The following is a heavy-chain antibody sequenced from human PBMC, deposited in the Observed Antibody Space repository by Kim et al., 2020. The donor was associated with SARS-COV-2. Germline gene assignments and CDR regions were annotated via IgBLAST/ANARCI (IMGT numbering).Heavy chain of an antibody. J-gene: IGHJ4*02. CDR3: ARVARSLKPLWYFDY. CDR2: ISYDGSNK. V-gene: IGHV3-30*04. CDR1: GFTFSSYA. D-gene: IGHD6-13*01. Sequence: GGSLRLSCAASGFTFSSYAMHWVRQAPGKGLEWVAVISYDGSNKYYADSVKGRFTISRDNSKNTLYLQMNSLRAEDTAVYYCARVARSLKPLWYFDYWGQGTLVTVSS.